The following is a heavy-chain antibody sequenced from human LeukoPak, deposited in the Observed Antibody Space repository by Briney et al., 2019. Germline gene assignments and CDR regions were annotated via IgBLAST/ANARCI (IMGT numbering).Heavy chain of an antibody. J-gene: IGHJ4*02. Sequence: GGSLRLSCATSGFTFSGSAMHWVRQASGKGLEWVGRIRSKAANYATAYAASVKGSFTISGDDSENTAYLQMNSLKTEDTAVYYCARTPSGIANAFYFDYWGQGILVTVSS. V-gene: IGHV3-73*01. CDR3: ARTPSGIANAFYFDY. D-gene: IGHD6-13*01. CDR1: GFTFSGSA. CDR2: IRSKAANYAT.